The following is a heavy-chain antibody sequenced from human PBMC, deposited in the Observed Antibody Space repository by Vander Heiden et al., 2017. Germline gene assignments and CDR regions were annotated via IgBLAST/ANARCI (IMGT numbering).Heavy chain of an antibody. J-gene: IGHJ6*02. V-gene: IGHV1-8*01. D-gene: IGHD3-3*01. CDR2: MNPNSGNT. CDR3: ARGGRGRYYDFWSGPNPGMDV. CDR1: GSTFTRYD. Sequence: QVQLVQSGAEVKKPGASVKVSCKASGSTFTRYDIHWVRQATGKGLGGMGWMNPNSGNTGYAQKFQGRVTMTRNTSISTAYMELSSLRSEDTAGYYCARGGRGRYYDFWSGPNPGMDVWGQGTTVTVSS.